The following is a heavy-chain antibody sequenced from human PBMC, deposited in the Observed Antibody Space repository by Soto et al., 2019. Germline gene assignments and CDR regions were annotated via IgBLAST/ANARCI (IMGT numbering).Heavy chain of an antibody. CDR2: IIPILGIA. Sequence: QVQLVQSGAEVKKPGSSVKVSCKASGGTFSSYTISWVRQAPGQGLEWMGRIIPILGIANYAQKFQGRVTITADKSTSTAYMELSSLRSEDTAVYYCARDRMVRGVIGGMDVWGHGTTVTVSS. CDR3: ARDRMVRGVIGGMDV. D-gene: IGHD3-10*01. V-gene: IGHV1-69*08. CDR1: GGTFSSYT. J-gene: IGHJ6*02.